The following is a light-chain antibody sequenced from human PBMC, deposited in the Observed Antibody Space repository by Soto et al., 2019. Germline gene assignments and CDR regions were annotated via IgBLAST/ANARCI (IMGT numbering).Light chain of an antibody. CDR3: QQYDKWPLT. CDR2: GAS. J-gene: IGKJ3*01. V-gene: IGKV3-15*01. CDR1: QSISTN. Sequence: EIVMTQSPATLSVSPGERASLSCRASQSISTNLAWYQQKPGQAPRLLIYGASTRAPGIPARFSGSGSGTEFTLTINSPQSEDFAVYYCQQYDKWPLTFGPGTKVDIE.